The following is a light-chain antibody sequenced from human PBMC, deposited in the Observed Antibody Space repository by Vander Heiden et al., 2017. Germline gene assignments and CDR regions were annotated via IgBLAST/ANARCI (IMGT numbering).Light chain of an antibody. V-gene: IGKV3-11*01. Sequence: PGDIATLSSRASTSVSSYLAGYEQNPGLAPRLLIYDASNRATGIPARSSGPGSGTDFTLTIRRPEREDFAIYYCQQRSYWPPLTFGGGTKVEIK. J-gene: IGKJ4*01. CDR3: QQRSYWPPLT. CDR1: TSVSSY. CDR2: DAS.